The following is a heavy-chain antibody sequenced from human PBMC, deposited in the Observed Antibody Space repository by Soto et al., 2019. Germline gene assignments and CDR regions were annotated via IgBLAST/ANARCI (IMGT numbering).Heavy chain of an antibody. CDR2: ISAGSEGA. Sequence: EVQLLESGGGLVQPGGALRLSCAASGFTFSSHAMSWVRQAPGKGLEWISSISAGSEGAYYADSVKGRFIISRENSNNTLYLQMNSLRAEDTAVYYCARDLWWYLHWGQGTLVTVSS. V-gene: IGHV3-23*01. J-gene: IGHJ4*02. D-gene: IGHD2-15*01. CDR3: ARDLWWYLH. CDR1: GFTFSSHA.